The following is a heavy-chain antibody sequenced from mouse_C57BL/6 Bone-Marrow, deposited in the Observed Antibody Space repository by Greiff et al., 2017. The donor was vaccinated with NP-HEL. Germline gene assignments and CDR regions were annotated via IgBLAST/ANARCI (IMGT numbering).Heavy chain of an antibody. V-gene: IGHV5-6*01. CDR2: ISSGGSYT. Sequence: EVQLVESGGDLVKPGGSLKLSCAASGFTFSSYGMSWVRQTPDKRLEWVATISSGGSYTYYPDSVKGRFTISRDNAKNTLYLQMSSLKSEDTAMYYCARRDYGSRYYWYFDVWGTGTTVTVSS. CDR3: ARRDYGSRYYWYFDV. D-gene: IGHD1-1*01. J-gene: IGHJ1*03. CDR1: GFTFSSYG.